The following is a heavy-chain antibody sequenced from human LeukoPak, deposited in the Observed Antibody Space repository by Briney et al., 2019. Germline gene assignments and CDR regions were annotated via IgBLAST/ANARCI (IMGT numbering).Heavy chain of an antibody. D-gene: IGHD1-26*01. J-gene: IGHJ3*02. CDR3: ARLHGGSYFDAFDI. Sequence: PSETLSLTCTVSGGSVSSGSYYWGWIRQPPGKGLEWIGSIYYSGSTYYNPSLKSRVTISVDTSKNQFSLKLSSVTAADTAVYYCARLHGGSYFDAFDIWGQGTMVTVSS. V-gene: IGHV4-39*01. CDR2: IYYSGST. CDR1: GGSVSSGSYY.